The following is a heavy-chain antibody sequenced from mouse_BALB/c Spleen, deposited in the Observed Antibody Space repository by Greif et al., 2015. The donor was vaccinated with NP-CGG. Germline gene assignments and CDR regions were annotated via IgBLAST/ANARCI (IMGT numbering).Heavy chain of an antibody. CDR1: GYTFTSYY. CDR3: ARGGYGWRDYYAMDY. D-gene: IGHD2-2*01. V-gene: IGHV1S56*01. J-gene: IGHJ4*01. CDR2: IYPGNVNT. Sequence: QVQLKESGPELVKPGASVRISCKASGYTFTSYYIHWVKQRPGQGLEWIGWIYPGNVNTKYNEKFKGKATLTADKSSSTAYMQLSSLTSEDSAVYFCARGGYGWRDYYAMDYWGQGTSVTVSS.